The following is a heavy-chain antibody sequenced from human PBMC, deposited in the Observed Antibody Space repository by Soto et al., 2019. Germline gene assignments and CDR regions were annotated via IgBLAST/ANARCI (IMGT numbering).Heavy chain of an antibody. CDR3: TRDQPITP. D-gene: IGHD3-10*01. Sequence: GGSLRLSCTAAGFTFGDYAMSWVRQAPGKGLEWVGFIRSKGSGGTSEYAASVKGRFTFSRDDSKSIAYLQMNSLKIEDTAVYYCTRDQPITPWGQGTMVTVSS. CDR1: GFTFGDYA. CDR2: IRSKGSGGTS. J-gene: IGHJ3*01. V-gene: IGHV3-49*04.